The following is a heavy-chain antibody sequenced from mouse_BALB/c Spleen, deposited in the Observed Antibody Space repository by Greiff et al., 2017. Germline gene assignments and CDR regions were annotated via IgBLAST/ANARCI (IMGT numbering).Heavy chain of an antibody. J-gene: IGHJ4*01. CDR1: GYSITSGYY. CDR2: ISYDGSN. Sequence: EVQLQESGPGLVKPSQSLSLTCSVTGYSITSGYYWNWIRQFPGNKLEWMGYISYDGSNNYNPSLKNRISITRDTSKNQFFLKLNSVTTEDTATYYCARDHQLSYWGQGTSVTVSS. V-gene: IGHV3-6*02. D-gene: IGHD4-1*02. CDR3: ARDHQLSY.